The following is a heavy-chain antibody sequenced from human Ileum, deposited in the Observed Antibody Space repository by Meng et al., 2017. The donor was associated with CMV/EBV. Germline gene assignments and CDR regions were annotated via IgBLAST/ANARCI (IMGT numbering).Heavy chain of an antibody. Sequence: QVQLVQSGAEMKKPGASVKVSCKASGYTFRNYGISWLRQAPGQRLEWMGWISAYNCNTNYAQNFQGRLTVTTDTSTNTAYMELSRLKSDDTAVYFCARGGYISSWYVDPDYWGQGTLVTVSS. D-gene: IGHD6-13*01. CDR2: ISAYNCNT. CDR3: ARGGYISSWYVDPDY. CDR1: GYTFRNYG. V-gene: IGHV1-18*01. J-gene: IGHJ4*02.